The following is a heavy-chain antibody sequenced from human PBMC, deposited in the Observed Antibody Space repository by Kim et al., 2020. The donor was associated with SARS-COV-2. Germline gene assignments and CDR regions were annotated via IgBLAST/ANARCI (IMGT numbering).Heavy chain of an antibody. J-gene: IGHJ4*02. Sequence: GGSLRLSCAASGFTFSSYSMNWVRQAPGKGLEWVSSISSSSSYIYYADSVKGRFTISRDNAKNSLYLQMNSLRAEDTAVYYCASDTGYSSSWTAGGWYYVDYWGQGTRVTVSS. D-gene: IGHD6-13*01. CDR1: GFTFSSYS. CDR2: ISSSSSYI. CDR3: ASDTGYSSSWTAGGWYYVDY. V-gene: IGHV3-21*01.